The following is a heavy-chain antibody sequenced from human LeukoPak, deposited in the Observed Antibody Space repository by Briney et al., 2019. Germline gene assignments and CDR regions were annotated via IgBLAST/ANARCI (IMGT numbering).Heavy chain of an antibody. V-gene: IGHV3-11*01. D-gene: IGHD5-18*01. CDR1: GFTFSDYY. CDR3: ARDRTAMAI. Sequence: GGSLRLSCAASGFTFSDYYMSWVRQAPGKGLEWVSYISSSGRTTYYADSVKGRFTISRDNAKNSLYLQMNSLTDEDTAVYYCARDRTAMAIWGQGTLVTVSS. CDR2: ISSSGRTT. J-gene: IGHJ4*02.